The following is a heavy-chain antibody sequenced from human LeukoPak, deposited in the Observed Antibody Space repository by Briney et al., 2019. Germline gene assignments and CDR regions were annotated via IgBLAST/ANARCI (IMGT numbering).Heavy chain of an antibody. CDR2: INHSGST. CDR1: GGSFSGYY. V-gene: IGHV4-34*01. J-gene: IGHJ4*02. Sequence: SETLSLTCAVYGGSFSGYYWSWIRQPPGRGLEWIGEINHSGSTNYNPSLKSRVTISVDTSKNQFSLKLSSVTAADTAVYYCASEGDYYGSGSYYPYWGQGTLVTVSS. CDR3: ASEGDYYGSGSYYPY. D-gene: IGHD3-10*01.